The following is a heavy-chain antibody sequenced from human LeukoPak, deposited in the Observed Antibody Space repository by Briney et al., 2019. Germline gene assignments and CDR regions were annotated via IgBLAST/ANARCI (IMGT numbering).Heavy chain of an antibody. Sequence: TSETLSLTCTVSGGSVSNYYWSWVRQPPGKGLEYIGYIYHSGTTNYNPSLKSRVTMSLDTSKNQFSLKLSSVTAADTALYYCATGSSYPPGEPDYWGQGSLVTVSS. J-gene: IGHJ4*02. CDR2: IYHSGTT. V-gene: IGHV4-59*02. CDR1: GGSVSNYY. D-gene: IGHD1-14*01. CDR3: ATGSSYPPGEPDY.